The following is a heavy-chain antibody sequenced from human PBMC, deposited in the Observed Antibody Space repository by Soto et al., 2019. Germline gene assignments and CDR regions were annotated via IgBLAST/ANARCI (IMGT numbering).Heavy chain of an antibody. CDR3: AKDQVDYDSSGYYYYFDY. Sequence: GESLKISCAASGFTFSSYAMRWVRQAPGKGLEWVSAISGSGRRTYYADSVKGRFTISRDKSKNTLYLQMNSLRDEDTAVYYCAKDQVDYDSSGYYYYFDYWGQGTLVTVSS. V-gene: IGHV3-23*01. CDR1: GFTFSSYA. CDR2: ISGSGRRT. D-gene: IGHD3-22*01. J-gene: IGHJ4*02.